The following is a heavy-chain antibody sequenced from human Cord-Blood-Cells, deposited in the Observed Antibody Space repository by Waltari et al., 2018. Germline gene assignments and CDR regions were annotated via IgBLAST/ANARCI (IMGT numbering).Heavy chain of an antibody. J-gene: IGHJ4*02. D-gene: IGHD3-3*01. V-gene: IGHV3-23*01. CDR3: AKGYYDFWSGYYFDY. CDR2: ISGSGGST. Sequence: MSWVRQAPGKGLEWVSAISGSGGSTYYADSVKGRFTISRDNSKNTLYLQMNSLRAEDTAVYYCAKGYYDFWSGYYFDYWGQGTLVTVSS.